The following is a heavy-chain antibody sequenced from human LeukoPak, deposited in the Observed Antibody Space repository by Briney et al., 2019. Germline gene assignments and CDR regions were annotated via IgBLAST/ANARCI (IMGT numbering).Heavy chain of an antibody. V-gene: IGHV1-69*05. CDR3: ARDLSSSWYGGYYYYMDV. CDR2: IIPIFGTA. CDR1: GGTFSSYA. Sequence: GASVKVSCKASGGTFSSYAISWVRQAPGQGLEWMGGIIPIFGTANYAQKFQGRVTITTDESTSTAYMELSSLRSEGTAVYYCARDLSSSWYGGYYYYMDVWGKGTTVTVSS. D-gene: IGHD6-13*01. J-gene: IGHJ6*03.